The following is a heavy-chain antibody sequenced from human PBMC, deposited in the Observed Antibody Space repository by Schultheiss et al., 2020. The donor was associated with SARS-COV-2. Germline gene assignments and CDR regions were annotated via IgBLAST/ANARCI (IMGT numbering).Heavy chain of an antibody. CDR1: GFTFDDYA. J-gene: IGHJ3*02. CDR2: IRSKAYGGTT. Sequence: GGSLRLSCTASGFTFDDYAMSWFRQAPGKGLEWVGFIRSKAYGGTTEYAASVKGRFTISRDDSKSIAYLQMNSLKTEDTAVYYCTRVGEGIVVVPAAPRIWGQGTMVTVSS. V-gene: IGHV3-49*03. D-gene: IGHD2-2*01. CDR3: TRVGEGIVVVPAAPRI.